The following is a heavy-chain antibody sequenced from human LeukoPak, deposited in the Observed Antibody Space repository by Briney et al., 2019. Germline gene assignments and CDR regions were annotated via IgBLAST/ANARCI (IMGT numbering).Heavy chain of an antibody. D-gene: IGHD5-24*01. Sequence: GGSLRLSCAASGFTFDDYGMNWVRQAPGKGLEWVSGINWNGGSTGYADSVKGRFTTSRDNAKNSLYLQMNSLRAEDTALYYCARVPRWDYYYYYMDVWGKGTTVTVSS. J-gene: IGHJ6*03. CDR2: INWNGGST. V-gene: IGHV3-20*04. CDR3: ARVPRWDYYYYYMDV. CDR1: GFTFDDYG.